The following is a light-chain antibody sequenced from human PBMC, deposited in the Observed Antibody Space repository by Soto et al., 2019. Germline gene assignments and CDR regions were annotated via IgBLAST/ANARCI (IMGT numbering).Light chain of an antibody. CDR1: SSDIGGYNY. V-gene: IGLV2-14*01. CDR2: EVT. J-gene: IGLJ1*01. CDR3: SSCTSSTTPLV. Sequence: QSVLTQPASVSGCPGQSITISCTGTSSDIGGYNYVSWYQHHPGKAPQLMIYEVTNRPSGVSNRFSGSKSGNTASLTISGLQPEDEADYYCSSCTSSTTPLVFGTGTKV.